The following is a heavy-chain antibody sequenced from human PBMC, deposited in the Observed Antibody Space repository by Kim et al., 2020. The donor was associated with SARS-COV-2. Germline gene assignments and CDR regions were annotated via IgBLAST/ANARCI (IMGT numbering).Heavy chain of an antibody. V-gene: IGHV3-21*01. D-gene: IGHD2-2*01. CDR3: AREGGSTGAFDI. J-gene: IGHJ3*02. Sequence: YYAESVKGRFTISRDNAKNSLYLQMNSLRAEDTAVYYCAREGGSTGAFDIWGQGTMVTVSS.